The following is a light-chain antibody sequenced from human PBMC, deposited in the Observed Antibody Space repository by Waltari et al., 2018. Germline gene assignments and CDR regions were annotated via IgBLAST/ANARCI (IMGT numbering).Light chain of an antibody. Sequence: DIQMTQSPSSLSASVGDRVTITCRASQTISSWLAWYQQKPGKAPKLLIYKASTLESGFPSRFSGSGSGTEFTLTISSLQPGDFATYYCQQFNSFPWTFGHGTKVEIK. CDR3: QQFNSFPWT. V-gene: IGKV1-5*03. CDR1: QTISSW. J-gene: IGKJ1*01. CDR2: KAS.